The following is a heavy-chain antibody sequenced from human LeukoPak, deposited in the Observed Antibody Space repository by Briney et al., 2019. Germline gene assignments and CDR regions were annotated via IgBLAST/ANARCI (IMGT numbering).Heavy chain of an antibody. CDR3: ARQGARITGTTRGI. J-gene: IGHJ3*02. Sequence: SETLSLTCAVYGGSFSSYYWGWIRQPPGKGLEWIGSIYYSGSTYYNPSLKSRVTISVDTSKNQFSLKLSSMTAADTAVYYCARQGARITGTTRGIWGQGTMVTVSS. CDR1: GGSFSSYY. D-gene: IGHD1-7*01. V-gene: IGHV4-39*01. CDR2: IYYSGST.